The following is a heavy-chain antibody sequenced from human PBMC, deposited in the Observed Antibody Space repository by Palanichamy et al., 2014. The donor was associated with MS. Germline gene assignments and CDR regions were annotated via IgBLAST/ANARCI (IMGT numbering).Heavy chain of an antibody. V-gene: IGHV3-23*01. Sequence: EVQLLESGGGLVQPGGSLRLSCAASGFTFSSYAINWVRQAPGKGLEWVSGISGSDTRTYYADSVKGRFTISRDNSKNTLYLQMNSLRAEDTAVYYCAKVSGSNCYHPSDYWGQGTLVTVSS. CDR2: ISGSDTRT. J-gene: IGHJ4*02. CDR1: GFTFSSYA. D-gene: IGHD6-13*01. CDR3: AKVSGSNCYHPSDY.